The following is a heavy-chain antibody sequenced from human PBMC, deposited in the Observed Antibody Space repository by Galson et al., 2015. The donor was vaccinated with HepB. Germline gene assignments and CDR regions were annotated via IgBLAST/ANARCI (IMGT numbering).Heavy chain of an antibody. V-gene: IGHV3-23*01. CDR2: ISGSGGST. CDR3: AKDPSFGSGSYSMGIDY. J-gene: IGHJ4*02. Sequence: SLRLSCAASGFTFSSYAMSWVRQAPGKGLEWVSAISGSGGSTYYADSVKGRFTISRDNSKNTLYLQMNSLRAEDTAVYYCAKDPSFGSGSYSMGIDYWGQGTLVTVSS. CDR1: GFTFSSYA. D-gene: IGHD3-10*01.